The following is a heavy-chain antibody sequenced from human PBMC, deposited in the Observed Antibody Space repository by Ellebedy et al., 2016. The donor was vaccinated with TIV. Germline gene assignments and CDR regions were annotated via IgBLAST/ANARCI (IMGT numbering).Heavy chain of an antibody. Sequence: AASVKVSCKASGYTFTSYGISWVRQAPGQGLEWMGWISAYNGNTNYAQKLQGRVTMTTDTSASTAYMELSSLRSEDTAVYYCARGGYYDSSPRMGFDPWGQGTLVTVSS. CDR3: ARGGYYDSSPRMGFDP. CDR2: ISAYNGNT. CDR1: GYTFTSYG. J-gene: IGHJ5*02. D-gene: IGHD3-22*01. V-gene: IGHV1-18*01.